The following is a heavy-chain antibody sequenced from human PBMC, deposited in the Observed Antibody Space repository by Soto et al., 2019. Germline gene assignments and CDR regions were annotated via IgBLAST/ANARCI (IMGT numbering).Heavy chain of an antibody. CDR3: ANDGSSWYKGSYYYYGMDV. Sequence: ASVKVSCKASGGTFSSYAISWVRQAPGQGLEWMGGIIPIFGTANYAQKFQGRVTITADESTSTAYMELSSLRSEDTAVYYCANDGSSWYKGSYYYYGMDVWGQGTTVTVSS. J-gene: IGHJ6*02. CDR2: IIPIFGTA. CDR1: GGTFSSYA. V-gene: IGHV1-69*13. D-gene: IGHD6-13*01.